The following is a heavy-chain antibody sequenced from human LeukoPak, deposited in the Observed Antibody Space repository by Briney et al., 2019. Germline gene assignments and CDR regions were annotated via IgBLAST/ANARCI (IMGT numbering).Heavy chain of an antibody. D-gene: IGHD3-10*01. CDR1: GFTVSSNY. J-gene: IGHJ3*02. Sequence: PGGSLRLSCAASGFTVSSNYMSWVRQAPGKGLEWVSVIYSGGSTYYAGSVKGRFTISRDNSKNTLYLQMNSLRAEDTAVYYCARGGALLLWFGDRNYDAFDIWGQGTMVTVSS. V-gene: IGHV3-53*01. CDR3: ARGGALLLWFGDRNYDAFDI. CDR2: IYSGGST.